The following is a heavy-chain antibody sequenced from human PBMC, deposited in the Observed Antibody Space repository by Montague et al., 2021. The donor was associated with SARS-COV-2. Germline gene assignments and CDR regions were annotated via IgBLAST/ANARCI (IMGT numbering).Heavy chain of an antibody. CDR1: GGSISSSGYY. Sequence: SETLSLTCTVSGGSISSSGYYWGWIRQPPGKGLVWIGSIYYSGSTYYNPSLKSRVTISVDTSKNQFSLKLSSVTAADTAVYYCARFPTSYYYDSKAAPATPDAFDIWGQGTVVTVSS. CDR2: IYYSGST. D-gene: IGHD3-22*01. J-gene: IGHJ3*02. CDR3: ARFPTSYYYDSKAAPATPDAFDI. V-gene: IGHV4-39*01.